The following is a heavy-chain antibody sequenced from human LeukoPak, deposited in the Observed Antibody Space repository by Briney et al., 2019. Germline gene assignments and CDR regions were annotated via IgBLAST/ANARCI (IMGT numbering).Heavy chain of an antibody. V-gene: IGHV3-33*06. J-gene: IGHJ3*02. CDR1: GFTFISYG. CDR3: AKTAWDDSPGAFDI. D-gene: IGHD1-26*01. Sequence: AGGSLRLSCAASGFTFISYGMHWVRQAPGKGLEWVADIWYDGSNKYYADSVKGRFTISRDNSKNTLYLQMNSLRAEDTAVYYCAKTAWDDSPGAFDIWGQGTMVTVSS. CDR2: IWYDGSNK.